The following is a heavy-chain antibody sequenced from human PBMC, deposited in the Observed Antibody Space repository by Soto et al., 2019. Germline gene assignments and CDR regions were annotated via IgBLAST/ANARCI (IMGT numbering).Heavy chain of an antibody. D-gene: IGHD3-22*01. J-gene: IGHJ4*02. CDR2: INPNSGGT. V-gene: IGHV1-2*04. CDR3: ARDAYYYDSSGYYTQFDY. Sequence: QVQLVQSGAEVKKPGASVKVSCKASGYTFTGYYMHWVRQAPGQGLEWMGWINPNSGGTNYAQKFQGWVTMTRDTSISTAYMELSRLRSDDTAVHYCARDAYYYDSSGYYTQFDYWGQGTLVTVSS. CDR1: GYTFTGYY.